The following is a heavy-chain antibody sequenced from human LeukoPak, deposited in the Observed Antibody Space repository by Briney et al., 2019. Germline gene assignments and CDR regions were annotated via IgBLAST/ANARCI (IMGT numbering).Heavy chain of an antibody. J-gene: IGHJ4*02. CDR2: ISAYNGNT. Sequence: ASVKVSCKASGYTFTSYGISWVRQAPGQGLEWMGWISAYNGNTNYAQKLQGRVTMTTDTSTSTAYIELRSLRSDDTAVYYCASSSMGGYDTIDYWGQGTLVTVSS. CDR1: GYTFTSYG. D-gene: IGHD5-12*01. V-gene: IGHV1-18*01. CDR3: ASSSMGGYDTIDY.